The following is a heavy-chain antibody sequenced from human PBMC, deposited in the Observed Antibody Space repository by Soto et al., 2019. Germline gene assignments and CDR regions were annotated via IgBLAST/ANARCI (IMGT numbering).Heavy chain of an antibody. CDR2: ISAYNGNT. CDR1: GYTFTSYG. CDR3: ARRGGNPPEDPYDY. J-gene: IGHJ4*02. V-gene: IGHV1-18*01. Sequence: QVQLVQSGAEVKKPGASVKVSCKASGYTFTSYGISWVRQAPGQGLEWMGWISAYNGNTNYAQKLQCRGNLTTDTSPRTAYMEVRGPRSDEPAVYYCARRGGNPPEDPYDYWGQGTLGTVSS.